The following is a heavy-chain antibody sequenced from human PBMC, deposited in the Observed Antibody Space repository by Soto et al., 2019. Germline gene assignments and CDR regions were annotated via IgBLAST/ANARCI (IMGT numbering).Heavy chain of an antibody. V-gene: IGHV1-46*01. D-gene: IGHD3-10*01. CDR2: INPNGGST. CDR3: ARGLSSGDK. Sequence: QVRLVQSGAEVKKPGASVKVACKASGYIFTNYYIHWVRQAPGQGLEWMAIINPNGGSTNSAQEFQGRITLTRDTSTSTGYMDLSSLTSEDTSVYYCARGLSSGDKWGQGTLVTVSS. J-gene: IGHJ4*02. CDR1: GYIFTNYY.